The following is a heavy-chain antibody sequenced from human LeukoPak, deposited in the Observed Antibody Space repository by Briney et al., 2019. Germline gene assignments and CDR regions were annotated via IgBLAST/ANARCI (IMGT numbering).Heavy chain of an antibody. J-gene: IGHJ3*02. CDR1: GGSMRTSY. D-gene: IGHD2-8*01. V-gene: IGHV4-4*07. Sequence: SETLSLTCSVSGGSMRTSYWSWIRQPAGKWLEWIGRIYTSGSTNYNPSLKSRVSMSVDTSKTQLSLKLTSVTAADTAIYYCTTKHQWSDGFDIWGPGTKVTVSS. CDR2: IYTSGST. CDR3: TTKHQWSDGFDI.